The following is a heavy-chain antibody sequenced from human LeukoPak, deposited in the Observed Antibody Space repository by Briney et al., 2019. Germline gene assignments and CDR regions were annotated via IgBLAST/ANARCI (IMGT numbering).Heavy chain of an antibody. D-gene: IGHD6-19*01. J-gene: IGHJ4*02. V-gene: IGHV3-21*01. CDR2: ISSSSSYI. CDR1: GFTFTSYG. Sequence: GGSLRLSCATSGFTFTSYGMNWVRQAPGKGLEWVSSISSSSSYIYYADSVKGRFTISRDNAKNSLYLQMNSLRAEDTAVYYCARGLAVAGRFDYWGQGTLVTVSS. CDR3: ARGLAVAGRFDY.